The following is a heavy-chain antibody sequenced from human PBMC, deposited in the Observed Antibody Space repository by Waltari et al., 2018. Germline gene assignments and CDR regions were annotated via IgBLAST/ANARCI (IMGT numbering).Heavy chain of an antibody. J-gene: IGHJ6*02. Sequence: QVQLQQWGAGLLKPSETLSLTCAVYGGSFSGYYWSWIRQPPGKGLEWIGEINHSGSTNYNPSLKRRVTISVDTSKNQFSLKLSSVTAADTAVYYCARGRYCSSTSCFFRGYYYYGMDVWGQGTTVTVSS. CDR2: INHSGST. CDR1: GGSFSGYY. V-gene: IGHV4-34*01. CDR3: ARGRYCSSTSCFFRGYYYYGMDV. D-gene: IGHD2-2*01.